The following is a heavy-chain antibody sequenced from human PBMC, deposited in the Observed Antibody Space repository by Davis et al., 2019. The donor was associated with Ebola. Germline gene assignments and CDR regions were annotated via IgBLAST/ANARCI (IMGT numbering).Heavy chain of an antibody. CDR1: GYTFTSYG. J-gene: IGHJ4*02. CDR3: ARDTSGIAVAGQ. D-gene: IGHD6-19*01. V-gene: IGHV1-18*04. CDR2: ISAYNGNT. Sequence: ASVKVSCKAFGYTFTSYGISWVRQAPGQGLEWMGWISAYNGNTNYAQKLQGRVTMTTDTSTSTAYMGLRSLRSDDTAVYYCARDTSGIAVAGQWGQGTLVTVSS.